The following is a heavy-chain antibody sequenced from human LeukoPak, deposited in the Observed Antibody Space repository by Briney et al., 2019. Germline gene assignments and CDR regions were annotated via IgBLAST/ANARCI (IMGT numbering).Heavy chain of an antibody. CDR2: ISGSGGST. CDR1: GFTFSSYG. J-gene: IGHJ6*02. D-gene: IGHD3-22*01. V-gene: IGHV3-23*01. CDR3: AKDTHYYDSRGYPPYDYYYGMDV. Sequence: PGRSLRLSCAASGFTFSSYGMHWVRQAPGKGLEWVSAISGSGGSTYYADSVKGRYTISRDNSKNTLYLQMNRLRAEDTAVYYCAKDTHYYDSRGYPPYDYYYGMDVWGQGTTVTVSS.